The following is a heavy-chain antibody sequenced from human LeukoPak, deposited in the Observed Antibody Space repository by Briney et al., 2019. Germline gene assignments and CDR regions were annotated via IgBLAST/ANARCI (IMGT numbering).Heavy chain of an antibody. Sequence: GSLRLSWAASGFPFSSNSMNWVRQAPGKGLEWVSSISSSSSYIYYADSVKGRFTISRDNAKNSLYLQMNSLRAEDTAVYYCATLSYGDFDYWGQGTLVTVSS. CDR2: ISSSSSYI. V-gene: IGHV3-21*01. CDR3: ATLSYGDFDY. D-gene: IGHD5-18*01. CDR1: GFPFSSNS. J-gene: IGHJ4*02.